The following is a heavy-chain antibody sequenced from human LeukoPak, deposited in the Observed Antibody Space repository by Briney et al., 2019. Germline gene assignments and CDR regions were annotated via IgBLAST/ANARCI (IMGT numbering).Heavy chain of an antibody. CDR3: ARDRDYAFDY. V-gene: IGHV3-48*02. J-gene: IGHJ4*02. Sequence: ETLSLTCTVSGGSISSSTYYWGWIRQPAGKGLEWVSYINRISNIIDYADSVKGRFTISTDNAKNSLHLQMNSLRDEDTAVYYCARDRDYAFDYWGQGTLVTVSS. D-gene: IGHD4-17*01. CDR1: GGSISSST. CDR2: INRISNII.